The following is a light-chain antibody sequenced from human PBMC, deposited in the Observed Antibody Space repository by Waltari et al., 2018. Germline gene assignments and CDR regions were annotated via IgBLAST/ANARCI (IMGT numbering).Light chain of an antibody. CDR1: SSDIGTYNY. CDR2: AVS. J-gene: IGLJ3*02. CDR3: SSYTSTDTWV. V-gene: IGLV2-14*03. Sequence: QSALTQPASVSGSPGQSISLSCTSTSSDIGTYNYVSWYQQHPGKAPKLMIYAVSNRPSGVSNRFSASKSGNTASLTISGLQAEDDADYYCSSYTSTDTWVFGGGTKLTVL.